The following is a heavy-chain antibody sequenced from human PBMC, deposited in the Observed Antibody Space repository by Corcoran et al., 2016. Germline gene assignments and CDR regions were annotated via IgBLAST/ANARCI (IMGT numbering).Heavy chain of an antibody. V-gene: IGHV4-34*01. CDR2: INHSGST. J-gene: IGHJ4*02. Sequence: QVQLQQWGAGLFKPSETLSLTCAVYCGSFSGYYWSWIRQPPGKGLQWIGEINHSGSTNYNPSLKSRVPISVDTSKNQFSLKLSSVTAADTAVYYCARARYYYGSGSSPFGYWGQGTLVTISS. CDR1: CGSFSGYY. CDR3: ARARYYYGSGSSPFGY. D-gene: IGHD3-10*01.